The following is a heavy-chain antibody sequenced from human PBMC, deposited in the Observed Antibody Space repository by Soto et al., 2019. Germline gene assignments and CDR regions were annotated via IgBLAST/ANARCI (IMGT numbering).Heavy chain of an antibody. V-gene: IGHV1-69*13. J-gene: IGHJ6*02. CDR1: GGTFSSYA. CDR3: ARDSGGHYGSGFLYYYYGMDV. D-gene: IGHD3-10*01. CDR2: IIPIFGTA. Sequence: ASVKVSCKASGGTFSSYAISWVRQAPGQGLEWMGGIIPIFGTANYAQKFQGRVTITADESTSTAYMELSSLRSEDTAVYYCARDSGGHYGSGFLYYYYGMDVWGQGTTVTVSS.